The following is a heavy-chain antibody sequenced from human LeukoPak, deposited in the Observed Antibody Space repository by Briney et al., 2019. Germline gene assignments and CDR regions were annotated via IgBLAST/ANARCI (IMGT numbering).Heavy chain of an antibody. Sequence: ASVKVSCKASGYTFTSYYMHWVRQAPGQGLEWMGIINPSGGSTSYAQKFQGRVTMTRDTSTSTVYMELSSLRSEDTAVYCCARERRYYYYYYGMDVWGQGTTVTVSS. CDR2: INPSGGST. V-gene: IGHV1-46*01. J-gene: IGHJ6*02. CDR1: GYTFTSYY. CDR3: ARERRYYYYYYGMDV.